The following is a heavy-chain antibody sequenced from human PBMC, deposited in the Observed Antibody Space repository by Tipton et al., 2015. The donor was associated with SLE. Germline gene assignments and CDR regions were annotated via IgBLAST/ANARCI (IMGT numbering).Heavy chain of an antibody. Sequence: TLSLTCNVSGGSINSHYWSWIRQPPGKGLEWIGYIYYSINTNYNPSLKSRVTISLDESKNQFSLRLSSVTAADTAVYYCVRDKWGEYYPSTGYFWSFDPWGQGILVTVSS. CDR3: VRDKWGEYYPSTGYFWSFDP. CDR2: IYYSINT. D-gene: IGHD3-9*01. V-gene: IGHV4-59*11. J-gene: IGHJ5*02. CDR1: GGSINSHY.